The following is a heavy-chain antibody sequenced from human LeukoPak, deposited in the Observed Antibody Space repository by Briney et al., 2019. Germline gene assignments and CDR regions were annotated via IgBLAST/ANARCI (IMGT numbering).Heavy chain of an antibody. J-gene: IGHJ5*02. CDR2: ISISGGSA. V-gene: IGHV3-23*01. CDR1: GFTFSTYA. D-gene: IGHD3-10*01. CDR3: AKDRDLLFAHCWFDL. Sequence: PGRSLRLSCAASGFTFSTYAMSWVRQAPGKGLEWVSGISISGGSAYYADSVKGRFTISRDNSKNTLYLQMNRLRAEDTAVYYCAKDRDLLFAHCWFDLWGQGILVTVSS.